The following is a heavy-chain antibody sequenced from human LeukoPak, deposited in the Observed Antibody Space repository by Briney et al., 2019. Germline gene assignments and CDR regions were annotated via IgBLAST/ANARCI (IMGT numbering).Heavy chain of an antibody. Sequence: GGSLRLSCAASGSTFSSYSMNWVRQAPGKGLEWVSSISSSSSYIYYADSVKGRFTISRDNAKNSLYLQMNSLRAEDTAVYYCARHPLGYCSSTSCYLGYYYMDVWGKGTTVTVSS. CDR2: ISSSSSYI. D-gene: IGHD2-2*01. J-gene: IGHJ6*03. CDR1: GSTFSSYS. CDR3: ARHPLGYCSSTSCYLGYYYMDV. V-gene: IGHV3-21*01.